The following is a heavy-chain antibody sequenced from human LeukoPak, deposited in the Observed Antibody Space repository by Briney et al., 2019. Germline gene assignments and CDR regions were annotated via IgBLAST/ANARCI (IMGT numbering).Heavy chain of an antibody. CDR3: ARDQGGYNACDI. CDR2: ITSGSSYI. D-gene: IGHD5-12*01. CDR1: GFTFSDYS. Sequence: GGSLRLSCAASGFTFSDYSVNWVRQAPGKVLEWVSLITSGSSYIYYADSVRGRFTISRDNAKTSLYLQMNSLRAEDTAVYYCARDQGGYNACDIWGQGTMVTVSS. V-gene: IGHV3-21*01. J-gene: IGHJ3*02.